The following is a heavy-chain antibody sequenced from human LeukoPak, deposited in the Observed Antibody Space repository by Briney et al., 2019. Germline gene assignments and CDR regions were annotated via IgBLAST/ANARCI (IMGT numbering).Heavy chain of an antibody. CDR1: GYTFTSYG. CDR2: IIPIFGTA. Sequence: SVKVSCKASGYTFTSYGISWVRQAPGQGLEWMGGIIPIFGTADYAQKFQGRLTITADESSTTAYMELSSLRSEDTAVYYCAREVNYYDSTAYSTFYFHYGMDVWGQGTSVTVSS. CDR3: AREVNYYDSTAYSTFYFHYGMDV. V-gene: IGHV1-69*13. J-gene: IGHJ6*02. D-gene: IGHD3-22*01.